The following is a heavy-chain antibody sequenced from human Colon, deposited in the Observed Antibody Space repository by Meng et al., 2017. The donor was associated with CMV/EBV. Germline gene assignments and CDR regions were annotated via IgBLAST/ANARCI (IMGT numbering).Heavy chain of an antibody. Sequence: ASVKVSCKASGYTFTSYGISWVRQAPGQGLEWMGWISAYNGNTNYAQKLQGRVTMTTDTSTSTAYMELRSLRSDDTAVYYCARDLVIRRYCSSTSCYVRGLALGHWGQGTLVTVSS. V-gene: IGHV1-18*01. CDR3: ARDLVIRRYCSSTSCYVRGLALGH. CDR1: GYTFTSYG. J-gene: IGHJ4*02. D-gene: IGHD2-2*01. CDR2: ISAYNGNT.